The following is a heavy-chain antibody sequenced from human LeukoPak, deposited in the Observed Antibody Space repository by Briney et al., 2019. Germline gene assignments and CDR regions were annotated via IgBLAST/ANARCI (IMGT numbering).Heavy chain of an antibody. CDR1: GYTFTGYY. CDR2: ISAYNGNT. Sequence: ASVKVSCKASGYTFTGYYMHWVRQAPGQGLEWMGWISAYNGNTNYAQKLQGRVTMTTDTSTSTAYMELRSLRSDDTAVYYCARNYYDDYWGQGTLVTVSS. CDR3: ARNYYDDY. D-gene: IGHD3-22*01. J-gene: IGHJ4*02. V-gene: IGHV1-18*04.